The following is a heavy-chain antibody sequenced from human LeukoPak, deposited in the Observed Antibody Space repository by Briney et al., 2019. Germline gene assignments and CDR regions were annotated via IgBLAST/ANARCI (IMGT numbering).Heavy chain of an antibody. CDR2: MNPNSGNT. CDR3: ARGRGGYDYFDY. Sequence: ASVKVSCKASGYTFTSYDIDWVRQATGQGLEWMGWMNPNSGNTGYAQKFQGRVTMTRNTSISTAYMELSSLRSEDTAVYYCARGRGGYDYFDYWGQGTLVTVSS. D-gene: IGHD5-12*01. V-gene: IGHV1-8*01. CDR1: GYTFTSYD. J-gene: IGHJ4*02.